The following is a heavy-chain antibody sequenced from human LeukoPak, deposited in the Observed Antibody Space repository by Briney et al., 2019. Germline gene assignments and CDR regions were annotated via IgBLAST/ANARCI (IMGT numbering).Heavy chain of an antibody. D-gene: IGHD3-10*01. Sequence: SETLSLTCTVSGGSISSYYWSWIRQPPGKGLEWIGYIYYSGSTNYNPSLKSRVTISVDTSKNQFSLKLSSVTAADTAVYYCARDGYYDSGPGNAFDIWGQGTMVTVSS. J-gene: IGHJ3*02. V-gene: IGHV4-59*01. CDR2: IYYSGST. CDR1: GGSISSYY. CDR3: ARDGYYDSGPGNAFDI.